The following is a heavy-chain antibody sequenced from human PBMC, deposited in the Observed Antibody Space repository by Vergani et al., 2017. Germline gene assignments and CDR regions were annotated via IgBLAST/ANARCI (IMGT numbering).Heavy chain of an antibody. CDR3: ARSDRQLIAVAGTVLDY. CDR2: IYSGGST. V-gene: IGHV3-66*01. CDR1: GFTVSSNY. Sequence: EVQLVESGGGLVQPGGSLRLSCAASGFTVSSNYMSWVRQAPGKGLEWVSVIYSGGSTYYADSVKGRFTISRDNSKNTLYLQMNSLRAEDTAVYYCARSDRQLIAVAGTVLDYWGQGTLVTGSS. J-gene: IGHJ4*02. D-gene: IGHD6-19*01.